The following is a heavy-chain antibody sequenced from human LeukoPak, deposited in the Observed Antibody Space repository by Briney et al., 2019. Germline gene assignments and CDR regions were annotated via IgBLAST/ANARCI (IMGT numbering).Heavy chain of an antibody. CDR1: GYTFTSYG. J-gene: IGHJ5*02. D-gene: IGHD1-26*01. CDR3: ARVVVGARGDNWFDP. CDR2: ISAYNGNT. Sequence: ASVKVSCKASGYTFTSYGISWVRQAPGQGLEWMGWISAYNGNTNYAQKLQGRVTMTTDTSTSTAYMELRNLRSDDTAVYYCARVVVGARGDNWFDPWGQGTLVTVSS. V-gene: IGHV1-18*01.